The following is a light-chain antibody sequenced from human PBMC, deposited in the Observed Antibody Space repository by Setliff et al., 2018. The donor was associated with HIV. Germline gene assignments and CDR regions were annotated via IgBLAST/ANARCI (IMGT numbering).Light chain of an antibody. V-gene: IGLV2-14*01. Sequence: QSALTQPASVSGSPGQSITIFCIGTISDVGGYNYVSWYQQYPGKAPKLMIYEVSNRPSGVSNRFSGSKSGNTASLTISGLQGEDEADYCCSSYTSSNTPYVFGTGTKATVL. CDR2: EVS. CDR1: ISDVGGYNY. CDR3: SSYTSSNTPYV. J-gene: IGLJ1*01.